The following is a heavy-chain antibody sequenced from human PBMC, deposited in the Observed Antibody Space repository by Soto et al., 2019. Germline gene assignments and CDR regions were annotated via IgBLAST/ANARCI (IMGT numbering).Heavy chain of an antibody. CDR1: GGSISSGGYS. V-gene: IGHV4-30-2*01. CDR3: ARGGGLGAVAVDY. Sequence: QLQLQESGSGLVKPSQTLSLTCAVSGGSISSGGYSWSWIRQPPGKGLEWIGYIYHSGSTYYNPSLKSRVTISVDRSKNQFSMKLSSVTATDTAVYYCARGGGLGAVAVDYWGQGTLVTVSS. J-gene: IGHJ4*02. D-gene: IGHD6-19*01. CDR2: IYHSGST.